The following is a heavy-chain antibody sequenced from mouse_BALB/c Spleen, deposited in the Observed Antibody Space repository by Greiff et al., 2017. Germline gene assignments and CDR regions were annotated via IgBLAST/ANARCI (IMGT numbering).Heavy chain of an antibody. CDR3: ARDGYYPWFAY. Sequence: EVQVVESGGGLVKPGGSLKLSCAASGFTFSSYAMSWVRQSPEKRLEWVAEISSGGSYTYYPDTVTGRFTISRDNAKNTLYLEMSSLRSEDTAMYYCARDGYYPWFAYWGQGTLVTVSA. D-gene: IGHD2-3*01. J-gene: IGHJ3*01. CDR2: ISSGGSYT. CDR1: GFTFSSYA. V-gene: IGHV5-9-4*01.